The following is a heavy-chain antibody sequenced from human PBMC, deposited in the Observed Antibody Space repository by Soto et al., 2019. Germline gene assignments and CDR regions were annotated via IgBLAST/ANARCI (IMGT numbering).Heavy chain of an antibody. CDR1: GYTFTNYW. D-gene: IGHD4-17*01. Sequence: GESLKISCKGSGYTFTNYWIGWVRQMPGKGLEWMGIIFSVDSDTRYGPSLQGQVTISANKSISTAYLQWSSLKASDTAMYYCARLKGDYGGNDAFDIWGQGTMVTVSS. J-gene: IGHJ3*02. V-gene: IGHV5-51*01. CDR3: ARLKGDYGGNDAFDI. CDR2: IFSVDSDT.